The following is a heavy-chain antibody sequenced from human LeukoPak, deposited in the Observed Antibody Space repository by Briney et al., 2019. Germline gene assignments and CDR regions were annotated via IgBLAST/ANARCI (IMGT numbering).Heavy chain of an antibody. CDR3: ARGIQLNKY. V-gene: IGHV4-61*02. J-gene: IGHJ4*02. CDR1: GGSISSGSYY. Sequence: SQTLSLTCTVSGGSISSGSYYWSWIRQPAGKGLEWIGRIYTSGSTNYNPSLKSRVTISVDTSKNQFSLKLSSVTAADTAVYYCARGIQLNKYWGQGTLVTVSS. CDR2: IYTSGST. D-gene: IGHD5-18*01.